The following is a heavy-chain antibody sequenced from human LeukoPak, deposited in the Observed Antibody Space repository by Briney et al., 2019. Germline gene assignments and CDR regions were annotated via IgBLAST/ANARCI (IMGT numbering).Heavy chain of an antibody. J-gene: IGHJ5*02. CDR3: ARHRRYYYGSGSNMGSSDWFDP. CDR1: GGSSSSYY. D-gene: IGHD3-10*01. V-gene: IGHV4-59*01. Sequence: SETLSLTCTVSGGSSSSYYWSWIRQPPGKGLEWIGYIYYSGSTNYNPSLKSRVTISVDTSKNQFSLKLSSVTAADTAVYYCARHRRYYYGSGSNMGSSDWFDPWGQGTLVTVSS. CDR2: IYYSGST.